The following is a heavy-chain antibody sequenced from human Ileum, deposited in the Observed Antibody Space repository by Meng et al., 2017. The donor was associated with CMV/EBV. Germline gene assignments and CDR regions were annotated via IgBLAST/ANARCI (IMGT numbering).Heavy chain of an antibody. CDR2: RHKNGND. J-gene: IGHJ4*02. Sequence: QVQRQGWGPGLVKPSQTLSPTCSVSGDSISSDNYHWSWIRQPAGKGLEWIGQRHKNGNDNYNASLKSRVTISIDTSKNQFSLTLTSVTAADTAVYYCAIYYGGVGGRGYWAQGTLVTVSS. D-gene: IGHD2-21*01. CDR1: GDSISSDNYH. CDR3: AIYYGGVGGRGY. V-gene: IGHV4-61*02.